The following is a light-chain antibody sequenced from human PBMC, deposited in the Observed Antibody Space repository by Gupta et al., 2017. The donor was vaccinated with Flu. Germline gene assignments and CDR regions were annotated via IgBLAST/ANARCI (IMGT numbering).Light chain of an antibody. CDR1: QSISTN. J-gene: IGKJ4*01. V-gene: IGKV3D-15*01. CDR3: QQYNIWPALT. Sequence: VTLSVSPGERATLSCRASQSISTNLAWYQHKPGQAPRLLIYSASSRATGISARFSGSGSGTEFTLTISSLQSEDFAIYYCQQYNIWPALTFGGGTKVEIK. CDR2: SAS.